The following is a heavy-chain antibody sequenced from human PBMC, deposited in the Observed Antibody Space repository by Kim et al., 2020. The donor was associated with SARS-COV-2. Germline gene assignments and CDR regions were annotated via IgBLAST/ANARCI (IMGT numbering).Heavy chain of an antibody. CDR1: GFTVSSNY. Sequence: GGSLRLSCAASGFTVSSNYMTWVRQAPGKGLDWVSIIYGGGSTYYADSVKGRFTIPRDNSKNTLYLQMNSLRVDDTAVYYCATSRGYNYYGIDVWGQGTTVTVSS. V-gene: IGHV3-53*01. D-gene: IGHD3-10*01. J-gene: IGHJ6*02. CDR2: IYGGGST. CDR3: ATSRGYNYYGIDV.